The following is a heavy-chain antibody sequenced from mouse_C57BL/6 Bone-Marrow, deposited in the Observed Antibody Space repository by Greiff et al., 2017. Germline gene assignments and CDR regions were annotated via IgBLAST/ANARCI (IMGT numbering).Heavy chain of an antibody. CDR2: IDPSDSYT. Sequence: QVQLQQPGAELVRPGTSVKLSCKASGYTFTSYWMHWVKQRPGQGLEWIGVIDPSDSYTNYNQKFKGKATFTVDTSSSTAYMQLSSLTSEDSAVYYCAKGGNYVGDYWGQGTTLTVSS. D-gene: IGHD2-1*01. V-gene: IGHV1-59*01. J-gene: IGHJ2*01. CDR3: AKGGNYVGDY. CDR1: GYTFTSYW.